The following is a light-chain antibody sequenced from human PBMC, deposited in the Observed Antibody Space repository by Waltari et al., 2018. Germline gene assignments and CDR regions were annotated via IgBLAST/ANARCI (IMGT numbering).Light chain of an antibody. V-gene: IGKV1-9*01. Sequence: DIQLTQSPSLLSASVGDRVTITCRASQAINGYLAWYQVRPGRAPKLLIYDTSTLQSGVPSRFSGSESGTDFTLTISTLQPEDFATYYCQERNIFPLTFGGGTKVEIK. J-gene: IGKJ4*01. CDR3: QERNIFPLT. CDR1: QAINGY. CDR2: DTS.